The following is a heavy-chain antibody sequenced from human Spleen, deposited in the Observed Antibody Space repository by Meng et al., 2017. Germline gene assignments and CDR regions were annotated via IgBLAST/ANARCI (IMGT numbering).Heavy chain of an antibody. CDR3: ARTQCSGGICYSSDY. D-gene: IGHD2-15*01. J-gene: IGHJ4*02. CDR2: INPKSGGT. Sequence: QVRRVQSGAEVKKPGASVKVSCKASGYTFTDYYIPWVRQAPGQGLEWVGRINPKSGGTNSAQNFQGRVTMTGDTSTSTAYMELSRLTSDDTAMYYCARTQCSGGICYSSDYWGQGTLVTVSS. CDR1: GYTFTDYY. V-gene: IGHV1-2*06.